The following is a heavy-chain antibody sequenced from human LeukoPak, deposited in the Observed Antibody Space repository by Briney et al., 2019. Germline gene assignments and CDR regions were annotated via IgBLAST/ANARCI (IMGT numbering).Heavy chain of an antibody. J-gene: IGHJ6*04. Sequence: PGRSLRLSCAASGFTFSSYGMHWVRQAPGKGLEWVAVISYDGSNKYYADSVKGRFTISRDNSKNTLYLQMNSLRAEDTAVYYCATPETAERYCSGGSCYSGDYYYGMDVWGKGTTVTVSS. D-gene: IGHD2-15*01. CDR2: ISYDGSNK. V-gene: IGHV3-30*03. CDR1: GFTFSSYG. CDR3: ATPETAERYCSGGSCYSGDYYYGMDV.